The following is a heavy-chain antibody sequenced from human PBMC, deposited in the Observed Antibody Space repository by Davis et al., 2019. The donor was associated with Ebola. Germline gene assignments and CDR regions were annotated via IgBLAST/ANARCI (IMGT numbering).Heavy chain of an antibody. D-gene: IGHD6-19*01. CDR2: VHGGNGNT. Sequence: ASVKVSCKASGFILTNYAIHWVRQAPGQRLEWMGWVHGGNGNTKYSQRFQGRVTITTDTSARTVYLDLTSLRSDDTAGFYCARASFGYNSGWYADYWGPGSLVTVSS. V-gene: IGHV1-3*01. J-gene: IGHJ4*02. CDR1: GFILTNYA. CDR3: ARASFGYNSGWYADY.